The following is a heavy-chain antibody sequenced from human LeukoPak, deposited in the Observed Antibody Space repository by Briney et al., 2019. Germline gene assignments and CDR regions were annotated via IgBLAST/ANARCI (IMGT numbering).Heavy chain of an antibody. J-gene: IGHJ6*02. CDR3: ARDQVTMVRGGLYGMDV. D-gene: IGHD3-10*01. Sequence: ASVKVSCKASGYTFTSYGISWVRQAPGQGLEWMGWISAYNGNTNYAQKLQGRVTMTTDTSTSTAYMELRSLRSDGTAVYYCARDQVTMVRGGLYGMDVWGQGTTVTVSS. CDR1: GYTFTSYG. CDR2: ISAYNGNT. V-gene: IGHV1-18*01.